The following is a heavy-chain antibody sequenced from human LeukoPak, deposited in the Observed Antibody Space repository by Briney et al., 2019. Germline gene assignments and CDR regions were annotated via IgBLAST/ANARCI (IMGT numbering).Heavy chain of an antibody. CDR1: GYTFTGYF. J-gene: IGHJ6*03. D-gene: IGHD1-26*01. CDR2: INPNNGGT. Sequence: ASVKVSCKASGYTFTGYFIHWVRQAPGQGLEWMGWINPNNGGTKYAQKFQGRVTMTRDTSISTAYMELSRLRSDDTAVYYCARGGWDLPTMGVWGKGTTVTVSS. V-gene: IGHV1-2*02. CDR3: ARGGWDLPTMGV.